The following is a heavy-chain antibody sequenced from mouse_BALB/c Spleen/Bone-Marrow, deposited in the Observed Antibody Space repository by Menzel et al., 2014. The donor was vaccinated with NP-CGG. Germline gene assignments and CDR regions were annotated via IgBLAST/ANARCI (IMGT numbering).Heavy chain of an antibody. CDR2: INPSNGGT. CDR1: GYTFTSYY. J-gene: IGHJ4*01. CDR3: SRGRRDALDY. Sequence: VQGVESGAELVNPGASVKLSCKASGYTFTSYYMYWVKQRPGQGLEWFGEINPSNGGTNFNEKFKNKATLTVDKSSSTAYMQLSSLTSEDSAVYYCSRGRRDALDYWGQGTSVTASS. V-gene: IGHV1S81*02.